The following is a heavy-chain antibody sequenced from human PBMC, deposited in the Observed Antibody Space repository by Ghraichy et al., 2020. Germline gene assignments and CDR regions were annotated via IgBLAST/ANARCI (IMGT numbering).Heavy chain of an antibody. Sequence: ETLSLTCTVSGGSISSYYWSWIRQPPGKGLEWIGYIYYSGSTNYNPSLKSRVTISVDTSKNQFSLKLSSVTAADTAVYYCARLGWGGGMDVWGQGTTVTVSS. CDR3: ARLGWGGGMDV. J-gene: IGHJ6*02. D-gene: IGHD3-10*01. V-gene: IGHV4-59*08. CDR1: GGSISSYY. CDR2: IYYSGST.